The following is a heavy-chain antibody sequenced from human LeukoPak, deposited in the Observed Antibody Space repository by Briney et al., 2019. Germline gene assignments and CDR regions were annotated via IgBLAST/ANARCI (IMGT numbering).Heavy chain of an antibody. J-gene: IGHJ4*02. CDR1: GFTFSSYA. V-gene: IGHV3-23*01. CDR3: AITGRDGYNWEY. Sequence: PGGSLRLSCAASGFTFSSYAMSWVRQAPGKGLEWVSAISGSGGSTYYADSVKGRFTISRDNSKNTLYLQMDSLRAEDTAVYYCAITGRDGYNWEYWGQGTLVTVSS. D-gene: IGHD5-24*01. CDR2: ISGSGGST.